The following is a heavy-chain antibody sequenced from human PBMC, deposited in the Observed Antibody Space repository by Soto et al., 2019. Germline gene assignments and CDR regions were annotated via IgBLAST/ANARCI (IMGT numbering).Heavy chain of an antibody. CDR3: ARTRSFTLGFYYDGMDV. Sequence: GESLKISCQGSGYSFASYWIGWVRQMPGKDLEWMGIIYPGDSDTRYSPSLQGQVTISADKSLRTAYLQWTSLKASDTALYYCARTRSFTLGFYYDGMDVWGQGTTVTVYS. J-gene: IGHJ6*02. V-gene: IGHV5-51*01. CDR1: GYSFASYW. CDR2: IYPGDSDT. D-gene: IGHD6-6*01.